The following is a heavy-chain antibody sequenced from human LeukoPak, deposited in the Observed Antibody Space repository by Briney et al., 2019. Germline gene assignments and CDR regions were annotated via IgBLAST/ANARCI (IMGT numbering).Heavy chain of an antibody. CDR3: AKDAGDCFDY. V-gene: IGHV3-30*02. J-gene: IGHJ4*02. CDR2: IWYDGSNK. CDR1: GFTFSSYG. Sequence: PGGSLRLSCAASGFTFSSYGMQWVRQAPGKGLEWVAFIWYDGSNKYYADSVKGRFTISRDNSKNTLYLQMNSLRAEDTAVYYCAKDAGDCFDYWGQGTLVTVSS. D-gene: IGHD7-27*01.